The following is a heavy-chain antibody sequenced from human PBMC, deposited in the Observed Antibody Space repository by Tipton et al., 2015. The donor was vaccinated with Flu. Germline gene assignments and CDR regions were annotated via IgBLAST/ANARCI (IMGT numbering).Heavy chain of an antibody. CDR3: ARQVDTAMAAGY. J-gene: IGHJ4*02. V-gene: IGHV4-39*01. D-gene: IGHD5-18*01. Sequence: TLSLTCTVSGGSISSRTDYWGWIRQPPGKGLEWIATIHRSGSTEYNPSYKSRVTISVDTSKNQFSLEVRSVTAADTAVYYCARQVDTAMAAGYWGQGTLVTVSS. CDR1: GGSISSRTDY. CDR2: IHRSGST.